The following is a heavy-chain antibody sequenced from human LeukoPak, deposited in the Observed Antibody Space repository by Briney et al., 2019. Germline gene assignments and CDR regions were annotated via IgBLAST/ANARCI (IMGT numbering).Heavy chain of an antibody. V-gene: IGHV4-61*02. CDR3: ARWRYGATIRDLYFDY. J-gene: IGHJ4*02. D-gene: IGHD5-12*01. CDR1: GGSLSSGSYY. Sequence: PSQTLSLTCTVSGGSLSSGSYYWSWIRQPAGKGLEWIGRIYTSGSTKYNPSLKSRVTMSVDTSKNQFSLKLSSVTAADTAVYYCARWRYGATIRDLYFDYWGQGTLVTVSS. CDR2: IYTSGST.